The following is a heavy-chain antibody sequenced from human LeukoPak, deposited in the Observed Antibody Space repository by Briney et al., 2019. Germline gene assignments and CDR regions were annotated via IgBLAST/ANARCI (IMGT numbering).Heavy chain of an antibody. CDR2: ISGSGGST. CDR3: AKPYHDYVWGSYRPDY. D-gene: IGHD3-16*02. CDR1: GFTFSSYG. V-gene: IGHV3-23*01. Sequence: GGSLRLSCAASGFTFSSYGMSWVRQAPGKGLEWVSAISGSGGSTYYADSVKGRFTISRDNSKNTLYLQMNSLGAEDTAVYYCAKPYHDYVWGSYRPDYWGQGTLVTVSS. J-gene: IGHJ4*02.